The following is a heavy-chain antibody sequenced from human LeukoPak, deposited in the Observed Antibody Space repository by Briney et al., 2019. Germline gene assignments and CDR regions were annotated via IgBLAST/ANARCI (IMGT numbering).Heavy chain of an antibody. V-gene: IGHV4-34*01. D-gene: IGHD5-12*01. J-gene: IGHJ4*02. Sequence: PSETLSLTCAVYGGSFSGYYWSWIRQPPGKGLEWIGEINHSGSTNYNPSLKSRVTISVDTSKNQFSLKLSSVTAADTAVYYCARGGGIVATILGHHYKHFDYWGQGTLVTVSS. CDR3: ARGGGIVATILGHHYKHFDY. CDR2: INHSGST. CDR1: GGSFSGYY.